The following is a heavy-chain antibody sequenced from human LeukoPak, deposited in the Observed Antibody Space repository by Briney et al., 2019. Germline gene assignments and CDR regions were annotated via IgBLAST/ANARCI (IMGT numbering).Heavy chain of an antibody. Sequence: PGGSLRLSCAASGFTFSSYAMSWVRQAPGKGLEWVSAISGSGGSTYYADSVKGRFTISRDNSKNTLYLQMNSLRAEDTAVYYCAKVYSPARRSSFDSRRKGTYYMDVWGKGTTVTVSS. CDR3: AKVYSPARRSSFDSRRKGTYYMDV. CDR1: GFTFSSYA. CDR2: ISGSGGST. J-gene: IGHJ6*03. V-gene: IGHV3-23*01. D-gene: IGHD6-13*01.